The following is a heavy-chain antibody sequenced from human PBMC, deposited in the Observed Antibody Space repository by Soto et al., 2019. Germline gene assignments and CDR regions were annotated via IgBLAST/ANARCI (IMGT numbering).Heavy chain of an antibody. CDR3: AREPLTAYCGGDCYTDY. CDR1: GGTFSSYT. D-gene: IGHD2-21*02. J-gene: IGHJ4*02. CDR2: IIPILGIA. V-gene: IGHV1-69*08. Sequence: QVQLVQSGAEVKKPGSSVKVSCKASGGTFSSYTISWVRQAAGQGLEWMGRIIPILGIANYAQKFQGRVTITADKSTSTAYMELSSLRSEDTAVYYCAREPLTAYCGGDCYTDYWGQGTLVTVSS.